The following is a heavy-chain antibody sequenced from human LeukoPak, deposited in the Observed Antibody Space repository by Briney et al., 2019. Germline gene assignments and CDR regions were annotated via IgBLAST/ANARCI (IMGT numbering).Heavy chain of an antibody. CDR1: GGSISNYH. CDR2: IFYSGRT. J-gene: IGHJ3*02. V-gene: IGHV4-59*12. Sequence: SETLSLTCTVSGGSISNYHWGWIRQPPGKGLEWIGYIFYSGRTNDNPSLKSRVTMSVDTSKNQFSLKLSSVTAADTAVYYCARAEDFYESSGYPTGDAFDIWGQGTMVTVSS. CDR3: ARAEDFYESSGYPTGDAFDI. D-gene: IGHD3-22*01.